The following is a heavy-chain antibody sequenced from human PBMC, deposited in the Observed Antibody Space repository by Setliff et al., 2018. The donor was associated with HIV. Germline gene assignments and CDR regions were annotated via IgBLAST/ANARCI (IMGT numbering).Heavy chain of an antibody. CDR3: AGSILTGYYTFGADY. Sequence: GASVKVSCKASGYTFPNYGITWVRQAPGQGLEWMGWISAYTANTNYAQNLQGRVTLTTDTSTSTAYMELRSLRSDDTAVYYCAGSILTGYYTFGADYWGQGTLVTVSS. CDR1: GYTFPNYG. V-gene: IGHV1-18*01. J-gene: IGHJ4*02. CDR2: ISAYTANT. D-gene: IGHD3-9*01.